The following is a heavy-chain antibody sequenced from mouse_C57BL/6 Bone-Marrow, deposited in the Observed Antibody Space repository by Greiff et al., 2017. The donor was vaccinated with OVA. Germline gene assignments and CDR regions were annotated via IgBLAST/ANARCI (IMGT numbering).Heavy chain of an antibody. CDR3: ARGGFITTVVATPWYFDV. V-gene: IGHV1-55*01. J-gene: IGHJ1*03. Sequence: VQLQQPGAELVKPGASVKMSCKASGYTFTSYWITWVKQRPGQGLEWIGDIYPGSGSTNYNEKFKSKATLTVDTSSSTAYMQLSSLTSEDSAVYYFARGGFITTVVATPWYFDVWGTGTTVTVSS. CDR1: GYTFTSYW. CDR2: IYPGSGST. D-gene: IGHD1-1*01.